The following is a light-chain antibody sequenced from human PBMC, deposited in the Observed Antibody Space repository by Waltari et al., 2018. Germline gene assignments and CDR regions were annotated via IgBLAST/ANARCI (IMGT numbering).Light chain of an antibody. J-gene: IGLJ2*01. V-gene: IGLV2-14*03. CDR2: DVS. CDR1: SSDIGGYNY. CDR3: SSYIDSSTLEL. Sequence: QSALTQPASVSGSPGQSITISCTGTSSDIGGYNYVSWYQQVPGKAPKLIIYDVSNRPAGVSSRFSGSKSGKTASLTISGLQAEDEANYYCSSYIDSSTLELFGGGTSLTVL.